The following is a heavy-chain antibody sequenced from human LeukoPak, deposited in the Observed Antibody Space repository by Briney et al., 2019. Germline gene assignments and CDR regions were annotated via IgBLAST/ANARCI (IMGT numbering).Heavy chain of an antibody. J-gene: IGHJ4*02. Sequence: PSETLSLTCTVSGGSITSSSYYWAWIRQPPGKGPEWIGSIYYSGSTYHNPSLKSRVTISIDTSKNQFSLKLSSVTAADTAVYYCARRSYSSGWYIGYWGQGTLVTVSS. V-gene: IGHV4-39*07. CDR1: GGSITSSSYY. CDR3: ARRSYSSGWYIGY. CDR2: IYYSGST. D-gene: IGHD6-19*01.